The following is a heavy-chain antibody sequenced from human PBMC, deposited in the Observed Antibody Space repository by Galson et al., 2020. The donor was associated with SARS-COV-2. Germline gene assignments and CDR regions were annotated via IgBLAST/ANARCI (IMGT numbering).Heavy chain of an antibody. CDR3: ARGGYCSGRSCSTYNWFDP. CDR2: IYPGDSKT. D-gene: IGHD2-15*01. CDR1: GYSFTSYW. Sequence: GESLKISCKGFGYSFTSYWIAWVRQIPGKGLEWMGIIYPGDSKTRYSPSFQGQVTISADKSMSTAYLQWSSLKASDTAIYFCARGGYCSGRSCSTYNWFDPWGQGTLVTVSS. J-gene: IGHJ5*02. V-gene: IGHV5-51*01.